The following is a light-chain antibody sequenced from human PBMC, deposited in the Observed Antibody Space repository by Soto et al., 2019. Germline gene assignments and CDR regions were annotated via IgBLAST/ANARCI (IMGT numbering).Light chain of an antibody. CDR1: QGISSW. V-gene: IGKV1-12*01. CDR2: AAS. CDR3: QQANNFPFT. Sequence: DIQMTQSPSSVSASVGDRVTITCRASQGISSWLAWYQQKTGKAPKLLISAASSLQSRVPLRFSGSGSGTDFPLTISSQQPDEFATYYCQQANNFPFTFGPGTKGA. J-gene: IGKJ3*01.